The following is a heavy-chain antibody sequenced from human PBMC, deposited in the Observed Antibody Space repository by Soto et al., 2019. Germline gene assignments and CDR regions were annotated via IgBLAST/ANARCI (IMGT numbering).Heavy chain of an antibody. CDR1: GSSFSNFY. V-gene: IGHV4-4*07. CDR2: IYTSGAT. CDR3: ARGGIQLSYAFDY. D-gene: IGHD1-1*01. J-gene: IGHJ4*02. Sequence: SETLSLTCSVSGSSFSNFYWSWIRQPAGKELEWIGRIYTSGATSYNPSLKSRVTMSVDTSQTQMSLNLRSVTAADTAVYYCARGGIQLSYAFDYWGQGILVTVSS.